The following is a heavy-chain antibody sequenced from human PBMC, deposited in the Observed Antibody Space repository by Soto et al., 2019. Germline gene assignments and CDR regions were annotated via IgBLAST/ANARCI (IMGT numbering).Heavy chain of an antibody. CDR1: GGTFSSYA. J-gene: IGHJ4*02. CDR3: ARDAPGRDGYPPNYFDY. Sequence: QVQLVQSGAEVKKPGSSVKVSCKASGGTFSSYAISWVRQAPGQGLEWMGGIIPIFGTANYAQKFQGRVTITADESTSTAYMELSSMRSEDTAVYYCARDAPGRDGYPPNYFDYWGQGTLVTVSS. D-gene: IGHD5-12*01. CDR2: IIPIFGTA. V-gene: IGHV1-69*01.